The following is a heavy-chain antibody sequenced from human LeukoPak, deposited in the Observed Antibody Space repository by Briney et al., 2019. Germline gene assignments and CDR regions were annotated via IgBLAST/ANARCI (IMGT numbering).Heavy chain of an antibody. J-gene: IGHJ4*02. Sequence: PGGSLRLSCTASGFTFNSYSMTWVRQAPGMGLEWVANIKHDGSEKYYVDSVRGRFTISRDNAKNSLYLQMNTLRAEDTAVYFCARHNYYQFDYGGQGTLVTASS. CDR1: GFTFNSYS. D-gene: IGHD1-1*01. CDR2: IKHDGSEK. V-gene: IGHV3-7*01. CDR3: ARHNYYQFDY.